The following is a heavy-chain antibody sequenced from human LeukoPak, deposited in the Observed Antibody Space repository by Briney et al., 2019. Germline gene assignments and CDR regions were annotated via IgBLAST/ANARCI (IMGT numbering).Heavy chain of an antibody. CDR1: GGSISSYY. D-gene: IGHD6-13*01. CDR3: AREGGGGAAAPYYYYYYYMDV. CDR2: IYTSGST. Sequence: PSETLSLTCTVSGGSISSYYWSWIRQPPGKGLEWIGRIYTSGSTNYNPSLKSRVTISVDTSKNQFSLKLSSVTAADTAVYYCAREGGGGAAAPYYYYYYYMDVWGKGTTVTVSS. V-gene: IGHV4-4*08. J-gene: IGHJ6*03.